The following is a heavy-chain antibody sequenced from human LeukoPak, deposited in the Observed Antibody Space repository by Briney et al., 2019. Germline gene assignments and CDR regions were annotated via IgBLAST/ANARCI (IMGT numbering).Heavy chain of an antibody. CDR2: VYMSRST. J-gene: IGHJ6*02. D-gene: IGHD1-14*01. CDR1: GGFFSTYY. Sequence: TSETLSLTCTVSGGFFSTYYWSWIRQPAGKGLEWIGRVYMSRSTNYRPSVKSRVTMSVATSNNQFSLKLTSVTAADTAVYYCARQPPQYYGMDVWGQGTTVTVSS. CDR3: ARQPPQYYGMDV. V-gene: IGHV4-4*07.